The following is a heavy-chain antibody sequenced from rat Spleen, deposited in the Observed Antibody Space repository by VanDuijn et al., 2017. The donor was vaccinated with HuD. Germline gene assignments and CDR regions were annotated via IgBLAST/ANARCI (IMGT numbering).Heavy chain of an antibody. CDR1: GFTFSSYW. CDR3: ARTTYDYFDY. J-gene: IGHJ2*01. V-gene: IGHV5-58*01. Sequence: EVQLVETGGGLVQPGRSLKLSCVASGFTFSSYWMYWIRQAPGKGLEWVSSISYEGSSTYYGDSVKGRFTISRDNAKSTLYLQMNSLRSEDTATYYCARTTYDYFDYWGQGVMVTVSS. CDR2: ISYEGSST. D-gene: IGHD2-1*01.